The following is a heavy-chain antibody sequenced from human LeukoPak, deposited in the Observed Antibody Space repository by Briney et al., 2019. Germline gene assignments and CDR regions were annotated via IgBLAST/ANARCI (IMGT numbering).Heavy chain of an antibody. Sequence: GGSLRLSCAASGFTFSSYAMHWVRQAPGKGLEWVAFIRYDGSNKYYADSVKGRFTISKDNSKNTLYLQMNSLRAEDTAVYYCAKDQGYYDSSGYSNYLDYWGQGTLVTVSS. CDR1: GFTFSSYA. CDR2: IRYDGSNK. J-gene: IGHJ4*02. CDR3: AKDQGYYDSSGYSNYLDY. V-gene: IGHV3-30*02. D-gene: IGHD3-22*01.